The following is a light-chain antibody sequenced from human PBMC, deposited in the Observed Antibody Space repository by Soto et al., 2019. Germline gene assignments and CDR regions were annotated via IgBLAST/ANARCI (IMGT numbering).Light chain of an antibody. J-gene: IGKJ3*01. CDR1: QGIDNY. CDR3: QKYNNALHT. V-gene: IGKV1-27*01. Sequence: DIQMTQSPSSLFASVGDRVTITCRASQGIDNYLAWYQQKLGRVPKLLIYAASTLQSGVPSRFSGSGSGTDFTLTISSLQPEDVATYYCQKYNNALHTFGPGTKVDIK. CDR2: AAS.